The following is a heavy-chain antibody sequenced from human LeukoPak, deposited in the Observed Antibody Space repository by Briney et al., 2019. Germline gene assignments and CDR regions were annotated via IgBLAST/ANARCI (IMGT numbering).Heavy chain of an antibody. V-gene: IGHV4-4*07. Sequence: PSETLSLTSTVSGGSISNYYCNWIRQPAGKGLEWIGRIYTSGTTNYNPSLKSRVTMSVDTSKNQFSLNLRSVTAADTAVYYCAREYSHLPIDYWGQGTLVTVSS. CDR2: IYTSGTT. CDR1: GGSISNYY. D-gene: IGHD2-15*01. J-gene: IGHJ4*02. CDR3: AREYSHLPIDY.